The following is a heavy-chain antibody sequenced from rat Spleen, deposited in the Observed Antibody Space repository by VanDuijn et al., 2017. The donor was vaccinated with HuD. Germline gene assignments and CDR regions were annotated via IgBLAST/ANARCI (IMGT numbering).Heavy chain of an antibody. Sequence: QVQLKESGPGLVQPSQTLSLTCTVSGFSLTSYLVSWVRQPPGKSLEWMGVMWTDGTTSYNSALKSRLSISRDTAKSQVFLKMSSLQTEDTATFYCARSDYGYGFDYWGQGVMVTVSS. D-gene: IGHD1-7*01. CDR1: GFSLTSYL. J-gene: IGHJ2*01. V-gene: IGHV2-32*01. CDR3: ARSDYGYGFDY. CDR2: MWTDGTT.